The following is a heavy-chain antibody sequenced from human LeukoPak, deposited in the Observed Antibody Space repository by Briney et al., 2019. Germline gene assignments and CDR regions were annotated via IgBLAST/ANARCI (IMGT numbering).Heavy chain of an antibody. J-gene: IGHJ4*02. CDR2: VNHSGST. V-gene: IGHV4-34*01. D-gene: IGHD6-19*01. Sequence: PSETLSLTCAVYGGSFSGYYWSWIRHPPGKGLEWSGEVNHSGSTNYNPSLKSRVTISGDTSKNQFSLKLSSVTAADTAGYYCARWRRAVAGTRRGLDYWGQGTLVTVSS. CDR3: ARWRRAVAGTRRGLDY. CDR1: GGSFSGYY.